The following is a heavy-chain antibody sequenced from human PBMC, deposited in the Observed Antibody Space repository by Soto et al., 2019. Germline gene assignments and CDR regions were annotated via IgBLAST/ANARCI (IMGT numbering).Heavy chain of an antibody. Sequence: GGSVRLSCAASGFTFSSYPMVWVRQAPGKGLESISSISGSGTSYYADSVKGRFTIFRDNSENTLYLQMNSLRAEDTAVYYCAKVITTDISYWYGMDVWGQGTTVTVSS. CDR1: GFTFSSYP. CDR2: ISGSGTS. CDR3: AKVITTDISYWYGMDV. J-gene: IGHJ6*02. D-gene: IGHD1-26*01. V-gene: IGHV3-23*01.